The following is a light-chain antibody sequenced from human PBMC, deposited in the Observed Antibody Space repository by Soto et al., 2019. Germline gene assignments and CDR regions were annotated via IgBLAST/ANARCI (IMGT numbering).Light chain of an antibody. CDR2: AAS. Sequence: AMRRPHSQSPRPAPTGDRVPTTSRASQGISSYLAWYQQKPGKAPKLLIYAASTLESGVPSRFSGSGSGTEFTLTISSLQSEDFGTYYCQQYYSYPRTFGQGTKVDI. V-gene: IGKV1-8*01. CDR1: QGISSY. CDR3: QQYYSYPRT. J-gene: IGKJ1*01.